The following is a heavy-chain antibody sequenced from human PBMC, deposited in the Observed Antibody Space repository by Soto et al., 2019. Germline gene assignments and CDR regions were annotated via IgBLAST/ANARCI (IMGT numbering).Heavy chain of an antibody. V-gene: IGHV4-4*02. CDR3: ARYDFGTFDY. D-gene: IGHD4-17*01. Sequence: SETLSLTCAVSGDSISSSFWLSWVRQPPGKGLEWIGEIYHTESTVYNPSLKSRVTISVDKSKNQFSLNLDSVTAADTAVYYCARYDFGTFDYWGRGILVTVSS. CDR1: GDSISSSFW. J-gene: IGHJ4*02. CDR2: IYHTEST.